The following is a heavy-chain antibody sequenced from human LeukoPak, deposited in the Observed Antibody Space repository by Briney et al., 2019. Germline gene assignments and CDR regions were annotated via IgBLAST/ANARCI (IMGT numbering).Heavy chain of an antibody. CDR1: GYTFTNYG. V-gene: IGHV1-18*01. CDR3: ARDHWELRGGFDAFDI. D-gene: IGHD1-26*01. CDR2: MSALNGNT. J-gene: IGHJ3*02. Sequence: ASVKVSCKASGYTFTNYGISWVRQAPGQGLEWMGWMSALNGNTNYQHKFQGRVTMTTDTSKNTAYMELRCLRSDDTAMYYCARDHWELRGGFDAFDIWGQGTMVTVSS.